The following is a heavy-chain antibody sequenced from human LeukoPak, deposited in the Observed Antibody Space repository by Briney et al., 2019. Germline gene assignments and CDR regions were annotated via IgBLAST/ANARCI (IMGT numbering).Heavy chain of an antibody. CDR1: GGSVSSSGYY. D-gene: IGHD5-18*01. CDR3: VSPRGFSYGYFDY. Sequence: SETLSLTCTVSGGSVSSSGYYWGWIRQPPGKGLEWIGSIYYSGSTYYNPSLKSRVTISADTSKNQFSLTLGSVSATDTAVYYCVSPRGFSYGYFDYWGQGTLVTVSS. J-gene: IGHJ4*02. CDR2: IYYSGST. V-gene: IGHV4-39*01.